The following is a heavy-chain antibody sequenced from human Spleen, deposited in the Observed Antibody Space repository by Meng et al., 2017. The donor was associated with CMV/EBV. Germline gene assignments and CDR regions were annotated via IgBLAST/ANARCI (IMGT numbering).Heavy chain of an antibody. D-gene: IGHD4-17*01. V-gene: IGHV3-48*04. CDR3: ARVGDYGDYMNY. CDR2: ISGRITTV. J-gene: IGHJ4*02. Sequence: GESLKISCAASGFTFSDYGMNWVRQAPGKGLEWVSYISGRITTVYYADSLKGRSTISRDNAKNSLYLQMNSLRAEDTAVYYCARVGDYGDYMNYWGQGTLVTVSS. CDR1: GFTFSDYG.